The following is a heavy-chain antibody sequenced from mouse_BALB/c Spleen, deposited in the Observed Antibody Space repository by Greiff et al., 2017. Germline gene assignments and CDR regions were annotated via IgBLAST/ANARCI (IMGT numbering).Heavy chain of an antibody. CDR3: AGTTAVFAY. J-gene: IGHJ3*01. V-gene: IGHV1-80*01. CDR2: IYPGDGDT. CDR1: GYAFSSYW. Sequence: VKLMESGAELVRPGSSVKISCKASGYAFSSYWMNWVKQRPGQGLEWIGQIYPGDGDTNYNGKFKGKATLTSDKSSSTAYMQLSSLTSEDSAVYFCAGTTAVFAYWGQGTLVTVSA. D-gene: IGHD1-2*01.